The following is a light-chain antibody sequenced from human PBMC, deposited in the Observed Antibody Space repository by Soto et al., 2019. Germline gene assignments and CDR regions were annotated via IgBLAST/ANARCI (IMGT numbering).Light chain of an antibody. CDR1: SSDVGGYNF. V-gene: IGLV2-8*01. CDR2: DVS. CDR3: SSYAGSNNFGV. J-gene: IGLJ1*01. Sequence: QSVLTQPPSASGSPGQSVTISCTGTSSDVGGYNFVSWYQHHPGKAPKLMIFDVSERPSGVPDRFSGSKSGNTASLTVSGLQAEDEADYYCSSYAGSNNFGVFGTGTKLTVL.